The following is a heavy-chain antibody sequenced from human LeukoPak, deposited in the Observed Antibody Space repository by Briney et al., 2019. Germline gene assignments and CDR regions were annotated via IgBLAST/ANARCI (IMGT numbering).Heavy chain of an antibody. V-gene: IGHV3-33*01. D-gene: IGHD2-21*02. J-gene: IGHJ5*02. CDR2: IWFDGSNK. Sequence: PRRSLRLSCAASGFTFSSNDMHWVRQAPGKGLEWMAVIWFDGSNKYYADSVKGRFTISRDNSRNTLYLQMNSLRADDTAMYYCATKGGNDCVTSWGQGTVATVSS. CDR3: ATKGGNDCVTS. CDR1: GFTFSSND.